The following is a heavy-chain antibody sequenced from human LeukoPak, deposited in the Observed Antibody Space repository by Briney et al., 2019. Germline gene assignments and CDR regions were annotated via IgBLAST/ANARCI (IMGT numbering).Heavy chain of an antibody. CDR1: GYSFTSYW. D-gene: IGHD4-17*01. Sequence: PGESLKISCKGSGYSFTSYWIGWVRQMPGKGLEWMGIIYPGDSDTRYSPSFQGQVTISADKSISTAYLQWSSLKASDTAMYYCARTYGDIPTEHYFDYWGQGTLVTVSS. CDR3: ARTYGDIPTEHYFDY. J-gene: IGHJ4*02. V-gene: IGHV5-51*01. CDR2: IYPGDSDT.